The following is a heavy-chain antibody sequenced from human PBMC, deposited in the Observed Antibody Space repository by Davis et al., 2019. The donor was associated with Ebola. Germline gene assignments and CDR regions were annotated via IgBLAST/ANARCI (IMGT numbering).Heavy chain of an antibody. D-gene: IGHD5-18*01. Sequence: PGGSLRLSCAASGLTFRSYWLSCVRQAHGTGLEWVANINQDGSEEHYVDSVKGRFTISRDNTKNSLHLQMNSLRAEDTAVYYCTRVTYSYGSIDYWGQGTLVTVSS. J-gene: IGHJ4*02. CDR2: INQDGSEE. V-gene: IGHV3-7*01. CDR3: TRVTYSYGSIDY. CDR1: GLTFRSYW.